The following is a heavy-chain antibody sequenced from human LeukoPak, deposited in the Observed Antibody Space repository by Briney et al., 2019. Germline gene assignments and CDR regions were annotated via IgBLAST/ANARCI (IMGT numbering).Heavy chain of an antibody. D-gene: IGHD1-26*01. CDR2: IYYSGST. CDR1: GGSISSYY. V-gene: IGHV4-59*01. CDR3: ARVRGDVGARGLFWFDP. J-gene: IGHJ5*02. Sequence: SETLSLTCTVSGGSISSYYWSWIRQPPGKGLEWIGYIYYSGSTNYNPSLKSRVTISVDTSKNQSSLKLSSVTAADTAVYYCARVRGDVGARGLFWFDPWGQGTLVTVSS.